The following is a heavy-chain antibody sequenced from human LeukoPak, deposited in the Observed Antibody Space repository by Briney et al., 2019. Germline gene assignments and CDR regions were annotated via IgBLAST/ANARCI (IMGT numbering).Heavy chain of an antibody. D-gene: IGHD5-18*01. CDR1: EFSVGSNY. CDR2: IYSGGST. V-gene: IGHV3-66*01. Sequence: PGGSLRLSCAASEFSVGSNYMTWVRQAPGKGLEWVSLIYSGGSTYYADSVKGRFTISRDNSKNTLYLQMNSLRAEDTAVYYCARDRGYSYGWYFDYWGQGTLVTVSS. CDR3: ARDRGYSYGWYFDY. J-gene: IGHJ4*02.